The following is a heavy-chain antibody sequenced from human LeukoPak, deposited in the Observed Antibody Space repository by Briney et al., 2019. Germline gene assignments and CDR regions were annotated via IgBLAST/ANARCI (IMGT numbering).Heavy chain of an antibody. V-gene: IGHV3-23*01. CDR3: ARGDSSGYLAFDI. D-gene: IGHD3-22*01. Sequence: GGSLRLSCAASGFTFSSYAMSWVRQAPGKGLEWVSAISGSGGSTYYADSVKGRFTISRDNSKNTLYLQMNSLRAEDTAVYYCARGDSSGYLAFDIWGQGTMVTVSS. CDR1: GFTFSSYA. J-gene: IGHJ3*02. CDR2: ISGSGGST.